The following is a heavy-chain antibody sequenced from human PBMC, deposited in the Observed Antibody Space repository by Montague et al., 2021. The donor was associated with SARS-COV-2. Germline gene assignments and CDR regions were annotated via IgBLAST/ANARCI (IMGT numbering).Heavy chain of an antibody. CDR3: ARVQTTVAYDY. V-gene: IGHV2-70*11. CDR2: IDWDDDK. Sequence: PALVKPTQTLTLTGTFSGFSLSTSGVGVGWIRQPPGKALEWLARIDWDDDKYYSTSLKTRLTISKDTSKNQVALTMTNMDPVDTATYYCARVQTTVAYDYWGQGTLVTVSS. D-gene: IGHD4-23*01. CDR1: GFSLSTSGVG. J-gene: IGHJ4*02.